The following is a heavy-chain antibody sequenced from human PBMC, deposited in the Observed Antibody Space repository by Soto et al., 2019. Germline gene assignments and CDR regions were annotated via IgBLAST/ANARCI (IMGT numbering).Heavy chain of an antibody. J-gene: IGHJ6*02. Sequence: GGSLRLSCAASGFSFSNHSMNWVRQAPGKGLEWVSSISSGSTYKYYADSVKGRFTISRDNAKNSLYLQMDSLRAEDTAMYYCVRPRTSGENYGMDVWGQGTTVTVSS. V-gene: IGHV3-21*01. CDR3: VRPRTSGENYGMDV. D-gene: IGHD3-16*01. CDR1: GFSFSNHS. CDR2: ISSGSTYK.